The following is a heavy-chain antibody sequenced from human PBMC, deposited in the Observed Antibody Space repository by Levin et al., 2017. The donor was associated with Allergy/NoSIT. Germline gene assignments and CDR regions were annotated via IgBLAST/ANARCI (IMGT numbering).Heavy chain of an antibody. Sequence: GESLKISCAASGFTFSSYSMNWVRQAPGKGLEWVSSISSSSSYIYYADSVKGRFTISRDNAKNSLYLQMNSLRAEDTAVYYCARDRRNYVGGVDYWGQGTLVTVSS. CDR3: ARDRRNYVGGVDY. CDR1: GFTFSSYS. V-gene: IGHV3-21*01. CDR2: ISSSSSYI. J-gene: IGHJ4*02. D-gene: IGHD1-7*01.